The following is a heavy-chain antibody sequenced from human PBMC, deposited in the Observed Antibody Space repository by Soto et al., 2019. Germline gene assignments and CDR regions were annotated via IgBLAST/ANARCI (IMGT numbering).Heavy chain of an antibody. D-gene: IGHD2-21*02. V-gene: IGHV3-30-3*02. Sequence: PGGSLRLSCAASGFIFSSYAMHWVRQAPGKGLEWVAVILYDGSNKYYADSVRGRFIISRDNSKNTLYLQVNSLRGEDTAVYYCAKELQRSFDYWGQGTLVTVSS. CDR2: ILYDGSNK. CDR3: AKELQRSFDY. CDR1: GFIFSSYA. J-gene: IGHJ4*02.